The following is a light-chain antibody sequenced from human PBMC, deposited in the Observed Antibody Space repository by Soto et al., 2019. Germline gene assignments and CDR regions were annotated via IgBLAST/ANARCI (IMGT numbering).Light chain of an antibody. V-gene: IGLV1-51*01. J-gene: IGLJ2*01. Sequence: QSVLTQPPSVSAAPGQKVTISCSGSSSNIGNDYVSWYQHLPGTAPKLLIYDSNKRPSGIPDRFSGSKSGTSATLGITGLQTGDEADYYCGTWDSNLSAVVFGGGTKLTVL. CDR2: DSN. CDR1: SSNIGNDY. CDR3: GTWDSNLSAVV.